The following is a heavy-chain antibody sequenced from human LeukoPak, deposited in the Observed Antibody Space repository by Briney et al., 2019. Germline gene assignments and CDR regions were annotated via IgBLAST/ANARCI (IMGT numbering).Heavy chain of an antibody. Sequence: GESLKISCKGFGFTFTNNWNGWVRQKPGKGLEWMGIIYLGDSDVRYSPSFQGQVTISADKSTTTAYLQWSSLKASDTAMYYCARHPSFYSGWPLDYWGQGTLVTVSS. D-gene: IGHD6-19*01. CDR1: GFTFTNNW. CDR3: ARHPSFYSGWPLDY. J-gene: IGHJ4*02. CDR2: IYLGDSDV. V-gene: IGHV5-51*01.